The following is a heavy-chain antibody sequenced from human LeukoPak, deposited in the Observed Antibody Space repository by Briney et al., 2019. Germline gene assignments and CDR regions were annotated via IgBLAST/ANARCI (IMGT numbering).Heavy chain of an antibody. J-gene: IGHJ6*03. CDR1: GFIFSSYG. Sequence: GGSLRLSCAASGFIFSSYGMHWVRQAPGKGLEWVSSISSSSSYIYYADSVKGRFTISRDNAKNSLYLQMNSLRAEDTAVYYXXXXXXXXYDYDYYYYMDVWGKGTTVTISS. CDR3: XXXXXXXYDYDYYYYMDV. CDR2: ISSSSSYI. V-gene: IGHV3-21*01. D-gene: IGHD5-12*01.